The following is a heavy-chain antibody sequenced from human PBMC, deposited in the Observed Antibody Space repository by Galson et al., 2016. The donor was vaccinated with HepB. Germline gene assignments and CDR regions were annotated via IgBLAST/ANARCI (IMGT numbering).Heavy chain of an antibody. D-gene: IGHD3-10*01. Sequence: CAISGDSVSNNNDGWYWIRQSPSRGLECLGRTFYRSNWQNDYADSVTSRISINADTAKNEFSLHLRSVTPEDTGVYYCARSYLLGRGFGWWGPGTPVTVSS. CDR1: GDSVSNNNDG. J-gene: IGHJ4*02. CDR2: TFYRSNWQN. CDR3: ARSYLLGRGFGW. V-gene: IGHV6-1*01.